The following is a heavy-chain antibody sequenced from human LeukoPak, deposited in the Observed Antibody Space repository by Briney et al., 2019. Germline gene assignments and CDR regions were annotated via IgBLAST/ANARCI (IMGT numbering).Heavy chain of an antibody. CDR3: ASYRASYYYDSSGDFDY. V-gene: IGHV3-9*01. Sequence: GGSLRLSCVVSGFTFGDSAMHWVRQAPGKGLEWVSSISWNRDSIHYADSVKGRFTISRDNAKNSLYLQMNSLRTEDTALYYCASYRASYYYDSSGDFDYWGQGTLVTVSS. J-gene: IGHJ4*02. CDR2: ISWNRDSI. CDR1: GFTFGDSA. D-gene: IGHD3-22*01.